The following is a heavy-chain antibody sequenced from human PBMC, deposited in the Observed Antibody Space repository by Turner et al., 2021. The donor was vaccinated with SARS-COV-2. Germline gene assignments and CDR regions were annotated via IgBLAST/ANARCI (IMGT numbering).Heavy chain of an antibody. Sequence: EVQLVESGGGLVQPGGSLGLSCAASGFTFSSYEMNWVRQAPGKGLEWVSYISRSGSTIYYADSVKGRFTISRDNAKNSLYLQMNSLRAEDTAVYYCARGTVAAAGIAFDYWGQGTLVTVSS. CDR3: ARGTVAAAGIAFDY. CDR2: ISRSGSTI. V-gene: IGHV3-48*03. D-gene: IGHD6-13*01. J-gene: IGHJ4*02. CDR1: GFTFSSYE.